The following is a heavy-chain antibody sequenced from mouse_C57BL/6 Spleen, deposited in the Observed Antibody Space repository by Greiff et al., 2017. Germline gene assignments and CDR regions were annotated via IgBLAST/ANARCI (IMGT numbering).Heavy chain of an antibody. CDR1: GYTFTDYE. V-gene: IGHV1-15*01. J-gene: IGHJ3*01. CDR3: TRRYDYDDAPFAY. CDR2: IDPETGGT. Sequence: VQLQQSGAELVRPGASVTLSCKASGYTFTDYEMHWVKQTPVHGLEWIGAIDPETGGTAYNQKFKGKAILTADKSSSTAYMELRSLTSEDSAVYYCTRRYDYDDAPFAYWGQGTLVTVSA. D-gene: IGHD2-4*01.